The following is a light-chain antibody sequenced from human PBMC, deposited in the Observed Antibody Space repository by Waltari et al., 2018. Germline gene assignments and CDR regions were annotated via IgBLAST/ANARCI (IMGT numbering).Light chain of an antibody. J-gene: IGLJ3*02. CDR2: SKN. CDR1: SSNIGSNT. V-gene: IGLV1-44*01. Sequence: QSVLTQPPSASGTPGQRVTISCSGSSSNIGSNTVNWYQQLSGTAPKLLIYSKNQRPSGVPDRFSGSKSGTSASLAISGLQSEDEADYYCATWDDSLNGRVFGGGTKLTVL. CDR3: ATWDDSLNGRV.